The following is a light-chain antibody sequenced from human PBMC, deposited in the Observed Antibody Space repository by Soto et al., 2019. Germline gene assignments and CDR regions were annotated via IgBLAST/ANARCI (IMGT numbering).Light chain of an antibody. J-gene: IGLJ1*01. CDR3: SSYTCSSTLLYV. CDR1: SSDAGGYNY. V-gene: IGLV2-14*01. Sequence: QSVLTQPASVSGSPGQSITISCTGTSSDAGGYNYVSWYQQHPGKAPKLIIYDVNNRPSGVSNRFSGSRSGNAASLTISGFQAEDEADYSCSSYTCSSTLLYVFGAGTKVTVL. CDR2: DVN.